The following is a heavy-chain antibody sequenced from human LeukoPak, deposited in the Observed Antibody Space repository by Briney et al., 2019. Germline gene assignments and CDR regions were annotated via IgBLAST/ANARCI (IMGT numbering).Heavy chain of an antibody. CDR2: INPNIGGT. CDR1: GYTFTGYY. J-gene: IGHJ4*02. V-gene: IGHV1-2*02. Sequence: ASVKVSCKASGYTFTGYYMHWVRQAPGQGLGGMGWINPNIGGTNYAQKFQGRVTMTRDTSISTAYMELSRLRSDDTAVYYCTRDLLYYYGSGLDYWDQGTLVTVSS. CDR3: TRDLLYYYGSGLDY. D-gene: IGHD3-10*01.